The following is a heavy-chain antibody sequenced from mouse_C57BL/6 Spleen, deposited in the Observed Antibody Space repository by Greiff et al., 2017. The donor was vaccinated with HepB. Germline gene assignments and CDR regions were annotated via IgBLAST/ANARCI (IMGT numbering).Heavy chain of an antibody. CDR3: ARSPYYYGSSYQGY. CDR1: GYTFTSYW. Sequence: QVQLQQPGAELVRPGSSVKLSCKASGYTFTSYWMDWVKQRPGQGLEWIGNIYPSDSETHYNQKFKDKAKLTVDKSSSTAYMQLSSMTSEDSAVYYCARSPYYYGSSYQGYWGQGTTLTVSS. J-gene: IGHJ2*01. V-gene: IGHV1-61*01. CDR2: IYPSDSET. D-gene: IGHD1-1*01.